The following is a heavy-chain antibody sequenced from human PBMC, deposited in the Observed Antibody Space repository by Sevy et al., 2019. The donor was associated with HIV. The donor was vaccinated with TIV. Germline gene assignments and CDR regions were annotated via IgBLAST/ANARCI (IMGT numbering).Heavy chain of an antibody. CDR1: GGSITSLY. CDR2: IYYNGHS. V-gene: IGHV4-59*08. J-gene: IGHJ4*02. D-gene: IGHD1-26*01. CDR3: AGENAWGRGYS. Sequence: SETLSLTCTVSGGSITSLYWNWIRQPPGKGLEWIANIYYNGHSKYNPSLKSRVTLSLDTSKNQSSLRLSSVTAADTAMYYCAGENAWGRGYSWGQGTLVTVSS.